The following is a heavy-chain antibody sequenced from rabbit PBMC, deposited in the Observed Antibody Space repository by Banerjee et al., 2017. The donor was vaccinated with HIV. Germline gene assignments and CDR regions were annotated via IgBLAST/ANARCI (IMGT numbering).Heavy chain of an antibody. CDR1: GFSFSSYYY. CDR2: IYTSSGST. CDR3: ARPDNSYYIWLNL. D-gene: IGHD8-1*01. Sequence: QEQLVESGGGLVQPEGSLTLTCTASGFSFSSYYYMCWVRQAPGKGLEWIGCIYTSSGSTWYASWVNGRFTISKTSSTTVDLKMTSLTVADTATYFCARPDNSYYIWLNLWGPGTLVTVS. V-gene: IGHV1S45*01. J-gene: IGHJ5*01.